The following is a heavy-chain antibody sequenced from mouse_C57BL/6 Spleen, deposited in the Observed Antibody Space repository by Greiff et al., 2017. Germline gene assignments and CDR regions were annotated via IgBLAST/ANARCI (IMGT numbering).Heavy chain of an antibody. CDR1: GYTFTSYW. CDR3: ARSGELGREDYFDY. V-gene: IGHV1-61*01. Sequence: QVQLQQPGAELVRPGSSVKLSCKASGYTFTSYWMDWVKQRPGQGLEWIGNIYPSDSETHYNQKFKDKATLTVDKSSSTAYMQLSSLTSEDSAVYYCARSGELGREDYFDYWGQGTTLTVSS. J-gene: IGHJ2*01. D-gene: IGHD4-1*01. CDR2: IYPSDSET.